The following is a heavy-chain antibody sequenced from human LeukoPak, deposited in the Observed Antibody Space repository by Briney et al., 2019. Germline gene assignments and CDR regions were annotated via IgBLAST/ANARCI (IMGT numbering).Heavy chain of an antibody. CDR1: GFTVSNAL. J-gene: IGHJ6*02. CDR3: TTDWLADYGYYGMDV. Sequence: GGSLRLSCAASGFTVSNALMSWVRQAPGKGLEWVGRIKSKTDGGTTDYAAPVKGRFTISRDDSKNTLYLQMNSLKTEDTAVYYCTTDWLADYGYYGMDVWGQGTTVTVSS. CDR2: IKSKTDGGTT. V-gene: IGHV3-15*01. D-gene: IGHD4-17*01.